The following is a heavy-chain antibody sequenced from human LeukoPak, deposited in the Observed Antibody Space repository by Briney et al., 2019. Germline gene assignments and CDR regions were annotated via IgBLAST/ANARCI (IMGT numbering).Heavy chain of an antibody. V-gene: IGHV3-7*01. D-gene: IGHD3-22*01. CDR2: IKQDGSEK. CDR1: GFTFSSYW. CDR3: ARSISGYYYHY. J-gene: IGHJ4*02. Sequence: GGSLRLSCAASGFTFSSYWMTWFGQAPGKGLEWVANIKQDGSEKYNVDSVKGRFIISRDNAKNSLYLQMNSLRAEDTAVYYCARSISGYYYHYWGQGTLVTVSS.